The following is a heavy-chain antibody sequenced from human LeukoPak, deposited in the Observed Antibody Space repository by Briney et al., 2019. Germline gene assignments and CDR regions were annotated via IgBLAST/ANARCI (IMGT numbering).Heavy chain of an antibody. D-gene: IGHD4-17*01. Sequence: GGSLRLSCAASGFTFSSYWMSWVRQAPGKGLEWVANINQDGSEKYYVDSVKGRFTISRDNAKNSLYLRMNSLRAEDTAVYYCARVYGDYREDAFDIWGQGTMVTVSS. CDR2: INQDGSEK. J-gene: IGHJ3*02. CDR1: GFTFSSYW. V-gene: IGHV3-7*01. CDR3: ARVYGDYREDAFDI.